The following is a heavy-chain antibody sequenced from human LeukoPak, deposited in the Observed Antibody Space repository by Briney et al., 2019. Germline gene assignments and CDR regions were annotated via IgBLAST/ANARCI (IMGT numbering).Heavy chain of an antibody. J-gene: IGHJ6*02. CDR2: FDPEDGET. Sequence: ASVKVSCKVSGYTLTELSMHWVRQAPGKGLEWMGGFDPEDGETIYAQKFQGRVTMTEDTSTDTAYMELSSLRSEDTAVYYCARGVTIFGVAKAPYYYYGMDVWGQGTTVTVSS. D-gene: IGHD3-3*01. CDR3: ARGVTIFGVAKAPYYYYGMDV. V-gene: IGHV1-24*01. CDR1: GYTLTELS.